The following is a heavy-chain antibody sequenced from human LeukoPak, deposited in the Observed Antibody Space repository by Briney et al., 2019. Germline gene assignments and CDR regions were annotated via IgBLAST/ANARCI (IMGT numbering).Heavy chain of an antibody. Sequence: GESLRLSCAASGFTVSSNYMSWVRLAPGKGLEWVSIIYSGGSTYYADSVKGRFTISRDNSKNTLYLQMNSLRVEGTAVYYCARQRRYCSGTNCYSGHDYWGQGTLVTVSS. CDR1: GFTVSSNY. D-gene: IGHD2-15*01. J-gene: IGHJ4*02. CDR2: IYSGGST. V-gene: IGHV3-53*01. CDR3: ARQRRYCSGTNCYSGHDY.